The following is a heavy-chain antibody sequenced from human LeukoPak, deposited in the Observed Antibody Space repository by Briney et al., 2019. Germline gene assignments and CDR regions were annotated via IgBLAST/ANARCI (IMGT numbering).Heavy chain of an antibody. J-gene: IGHJ5*02. D-gene: IGHD3-10*01. Sequence: ASVKVSCKASGYTFTSYGISWVRQAPGQGLEWMGWISGYNSNTNYAQKLQGRVTMTTDTSTSTAYMELRSLRSDDTAVYYCAREITMVPGATGDWFDPWGQGTLVTVSS. CDR2: ISGYNSNT. CDR1: GYTFTSYG. CDR3: AREITMVPGATGDWFDP. V-gene: IGHV1-18*01.